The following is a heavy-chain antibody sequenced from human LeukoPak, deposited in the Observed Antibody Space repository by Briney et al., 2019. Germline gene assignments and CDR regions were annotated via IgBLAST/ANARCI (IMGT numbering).Heavy chain of an antibody. J-gene: IGHJ4*02. V-gene: IGHV4-59*02. Sequence: SETLSLTCTVSGVSVSSYYWSWIRQPPGKGLEWIGYINPSGTTDYNPSLKSRVTISVDTSKNQFSLRLISVTTADTAVYYCARRMGHFDFWGPGTLVTVSA. CDR1: GVSVSSYY. CDR3: ARRMGHFDF. D-gene: IGHD1-26*01. CDR2: INPSGTT.